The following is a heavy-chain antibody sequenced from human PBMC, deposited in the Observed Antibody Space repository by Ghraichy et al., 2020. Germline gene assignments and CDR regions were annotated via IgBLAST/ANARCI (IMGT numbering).Heavy chain of an antibody. D-gene: IGHD6-19*01. CDR2: ISANGGTT. Sequence: LSLTCEASVFTFSNSAMHWVRLALGKVLQCVLGISANGGTTYYANSVKGRFTISRDNSKNTLYLQMGSLRAEDMAVYYCAGKGPAYSSGWYDYWGPGTLVTVSS. V-gene: IGHV3-64*01. J-gene: IGHJ4*02. CDR1: VFTFSNSA. CDR3: AGKGPAYSSGWYDY.